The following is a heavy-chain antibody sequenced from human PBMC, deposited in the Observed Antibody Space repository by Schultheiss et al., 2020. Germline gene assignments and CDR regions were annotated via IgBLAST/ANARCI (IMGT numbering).Heavy chain of an antibody. Sequence: GESLKISCTASGFIFGDYAMRWVRQAPGKGLEHVSGISSSGDNTYDADSVKGRFTISRDNFKNTLYLQMTSLRVEDSAVYYCAKVRTPGENNYEYGLDVWGQGTTVTVSS. CDR2: ISSSGDNT. D-gene: IGHD3-22*01. J-gene: IGHJ6*02. CDR1: GFIFGDYA. CDR3: AKVRTPGENNYEYGLDV. V-gene: IGHV3-64D*06.